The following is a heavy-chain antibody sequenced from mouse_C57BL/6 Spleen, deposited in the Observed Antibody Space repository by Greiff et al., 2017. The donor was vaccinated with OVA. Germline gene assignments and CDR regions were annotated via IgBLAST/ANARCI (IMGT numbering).Heavy chain of an antibody. CDR2: IWSGGST. J-gene: IGHJ4*01. V-gene: IGHV2-2*01. CDR3: ARKGDYDLFYCAMDY. CDR1: GFSLTSYG. D-gene: IGHD2-4*01. Sequence: VQLQESGPGLVQPSQSLSITCTVSGFSLTSYGVHWVRQSPGKGLEWLGVIWSGGSTDYNAAFISRLSISKDNSKSQVFFKMNSLQADDTAIYYCARKGDYDLFYCAMDYWGQGTSVTVSS.